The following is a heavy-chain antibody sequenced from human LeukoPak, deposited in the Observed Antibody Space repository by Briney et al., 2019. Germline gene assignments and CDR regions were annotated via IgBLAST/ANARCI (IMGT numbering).Heavy chain of an antibody. D-gene: IGHD1-26*01. CDR1: GFTFDDYG. J-gene: IGHJ3*02. CDR3: ARAKGLGAMGHDAFDI. CDR2: INWNGGST. V-gene: IGHV3-20*04. Sequence: GGSLRLSCAASGFTFDDYGMSWVRQAPGKGLEWGSGINWNGGSTGYADSVKGRFTISRDNAKNSLYLQMNSLRAEDTALYYCARAKGLGAMGHDAFDIWGQGTMVTVSS.